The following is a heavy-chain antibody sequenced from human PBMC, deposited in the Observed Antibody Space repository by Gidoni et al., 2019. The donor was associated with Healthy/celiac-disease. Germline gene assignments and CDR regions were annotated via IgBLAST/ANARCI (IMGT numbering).Heavy chain of an antibody. D-gene: IGHD5-12*01. CDR3: ARGGDGYNTAPV. CDR1: GGSISSGGYY. Sequence: QVQLQESGPGLVKPSQTLSLTCTFSGGSISSGGYYWSWIRQHPGKGLEWIGYIYYSGSTYYNPSLKSRVTISVDTSKNQFSLKLSSVTAADTAVYYCARGGDGYNTAPVWGQGTLVTVSS. J-gene: IGHJ4*02. V-gene: IGHV4-31*03. CDR2: IYYSGST.